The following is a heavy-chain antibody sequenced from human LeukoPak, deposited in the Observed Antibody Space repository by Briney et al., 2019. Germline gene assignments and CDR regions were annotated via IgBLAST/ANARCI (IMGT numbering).Heavy chain of an antibody. CDR2: ISSSSSYI. CDR1: GFTFSSYS. V-gene: IGHV3-21*01. Sequence: KPGGSLRLSCAASGFTFSSYSMNWVCQAPGKGLEWVSSISSSSSYIYYADSVKGRFTISRDNAKNSLYLQMNSLRAEDTAVYYCARAAAAADQYYYYGMDVWGKGTTVTVSS. CDR3: ARAAAAADQYYYYGMDV. D-gene: IGHD6-13*01. J-gene: IGHJ6*04.